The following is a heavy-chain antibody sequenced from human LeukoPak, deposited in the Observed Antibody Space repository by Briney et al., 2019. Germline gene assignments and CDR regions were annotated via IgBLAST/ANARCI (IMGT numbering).Heavy chain of an antibody. CDR3: AKESGSFFDY. D-gene: IGHD3-10*01. J-gene: IGHJ4*02. V-gene: IGHV3-74*01. Sequence: PGGSLRLSCAASGFTFTNYWIHWVRQAPGKGLMWVSRIKSDGITTNYADSVKGRFTISRDNSKNTLYLQMNSLRAEDTAAYYCAKESGSFFDYWGQGTLVTVSS. CDR1: GFTFTNYW. CDR2: IKSDGITT.